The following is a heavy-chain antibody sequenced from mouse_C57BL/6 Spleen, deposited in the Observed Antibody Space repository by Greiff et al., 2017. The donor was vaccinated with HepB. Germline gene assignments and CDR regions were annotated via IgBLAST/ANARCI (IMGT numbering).Heavy chain of an antibody. Sequence: VQLQQPGAELVKPGASVKMSCKASGYTFTSYWLTWVKQRPGQGLEWIGDIYPGSGSTNYNEKFKSKATLTVDTSSSTAYMQLSSLTSEDSAVYYYARKNRNDYDHFAYWGQGTLVTVSA. V-gene: IGHV1-55*01. CDR2: IYPGSGST. CDR1: GYTFTSYW. CDR3: ARKNRNDYDHFAY. J-gene: IGHJ3*01. D-gene: IGHD2-4*01.